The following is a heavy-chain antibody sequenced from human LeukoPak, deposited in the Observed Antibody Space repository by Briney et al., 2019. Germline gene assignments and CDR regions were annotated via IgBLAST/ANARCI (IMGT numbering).Heavy chain of an antibody. V-gene: IGHV3-21*01. D-gene: IGHD3-10*01. CDR2: ISSSSSYI. J-gene: IGHJ4*02. Sequence: GGSLRLSCAASGFTFSSYSMNWVRQAPGKGLEWVSSISSSSSYIYYADSVKGRFTISRDNAKNSLYLQMNSLRAGDTAVYYCARVGVGRWFGGFDYWGQGTLVTVSS. CDR3: ARVGVGRWFGGFDY. CDR1: GFTFSSYS.